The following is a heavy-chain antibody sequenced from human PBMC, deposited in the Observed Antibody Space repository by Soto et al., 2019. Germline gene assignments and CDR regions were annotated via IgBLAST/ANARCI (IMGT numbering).Heavy chain of an antibody. D-gene: IGHD1-26*01. CDR2: ISSSSSTI. CDR3: AKYSGSYSFEN. Sequence: PGGSLRLSCAASGFTFSSYSMNWVRQAPGKGLEWVSYISSSSSTIYYADSVKGRFTISRDNAKNSLYLQMNSLRAEDTAVYYCAKYSGSYSFENWGQGTLVTVSS. J-gene: IGHJ4*02. V-gene: IGHV3-48*01. CDR1: GFTFSSYS.